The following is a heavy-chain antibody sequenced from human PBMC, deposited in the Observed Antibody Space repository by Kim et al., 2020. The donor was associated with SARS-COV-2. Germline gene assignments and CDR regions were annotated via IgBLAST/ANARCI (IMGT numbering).Heavy chain of an antibody. J-gene: IGHJ1*01. CDR2: ISSSGSTI. CDR3: ARLGRLRLEYFQH. D-gene: IGHD4-17*01. V-gene: IGHV3-48*03. CDR1: GFTFSSYE. Sequence: GGSLRLSCAASGFTFSSYEMNWVRQAPGKGLEWVSYISSSGSTIYYADSVKGRFTISRDNAKNSLYLQMNSLRAEDTAVYYCARLGRLRLEYFQHWGQGTLVTVSS.